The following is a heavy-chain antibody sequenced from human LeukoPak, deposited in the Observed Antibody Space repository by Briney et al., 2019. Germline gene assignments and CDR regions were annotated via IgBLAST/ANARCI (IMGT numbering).Heavy chain of an antibody. D-gene: IGHD2-2*02. J-gene: IGHJ5*02. V-gene: IGHV1-69*05. CDR1: GGTFSSYA. CDR3: ARSVVVPAAIPNWFDP. Sequence: GSSVKVSCKASGGTFSSYAISWVRQAPGQGLEWMGGIIPIFGTANYAQKFQGRVTITTDESTSTAYMELSSLRSEDTVVYYCARSVVVPAAIPNWFDPWGQGTLVTVSS. CDR2: IIPIFGTA.